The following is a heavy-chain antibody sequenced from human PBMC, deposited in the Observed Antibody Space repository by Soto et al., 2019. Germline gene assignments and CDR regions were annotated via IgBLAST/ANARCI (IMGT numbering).Heavy chain of an antibody. CDR1: GFTFSSYS. D-gene: IGHD1-26*01. Sequence: EVQLVESGGGLVKPGGSLRLSCAASGFTFSSYSMNWVRQAPGKGLEWVSSISSSSSYIYYADSVKGRFTISRDNAKNSLHIQTHSPRAEDTAVYYCARMGSQRYYYYGVDVWGQGTTVTVAS. J-gene: IGHJ6*02. CDR2: ISSSSSYI. CDR3: ARMGSQRYYYYGVDV. V-gene: IGHV3-21*01.